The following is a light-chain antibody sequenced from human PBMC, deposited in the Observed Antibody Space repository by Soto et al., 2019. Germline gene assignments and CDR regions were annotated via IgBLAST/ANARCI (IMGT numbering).Light chain of an antibody. CDR1: PSDVGGYNY. V-gene: IGLV2-11*01. CDR3: CSYAGSYNLYV. J-gene: IGLJ1*01. Sequence: QSVLTQPRSVSGSPGQSVTISCTGTPSDVGGYNYVSWYQQHPGKAPKLMIYDVSKRPSGVPDRFSGSKSGNTASLTISGLQAEDEADYYCCSYAGSYNLYVFGTGTKLTVL. CDR2: DVS.